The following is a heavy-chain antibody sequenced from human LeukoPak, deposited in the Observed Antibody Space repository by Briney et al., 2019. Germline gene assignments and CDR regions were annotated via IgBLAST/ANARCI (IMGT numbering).Heavy chain of an antibody. Sequence: SETLSLTCTVSGGSITGYYWNWIRQPAGQGLEWLGRVYSSGVGNYNPSLTSRVTMSVDTSKNQFSLKLTSLTAADTAVYYCARQEFLHEIDSSGYFVYWGQGTLVTVSS. CDR1: GGSITGYY. J-gene: IGHJ4*02. CDR2: VYSSGVG. D-gene: IGHD3-22*01. V-gene: IGHV4-4*07. CDR3: ARQEFLHEIDSSGYFVY.